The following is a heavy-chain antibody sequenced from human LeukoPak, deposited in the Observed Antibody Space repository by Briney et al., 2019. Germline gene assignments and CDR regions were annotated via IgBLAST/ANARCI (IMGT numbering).Heavy chain of an antibody. D-gene: IGHD3-10*01. Sequence: GESLKISCKGSGYNLPDYWIDRVRQMPGKGLEWVGHIYPLDSDTTYSPSFQGQVTISVDKSTSTAYLQWRSLKASDTAMYYCARRFVVREGGEYHYYGMDVWGQGTTVTVSS. CDR2: IYPLDSDT. CDR1: GYNLPDYW. V-gene: IGHV5-51*01. CDR3: ARRFVVREGGEYHYYGMDV. J-gene: IGHJ6*02.